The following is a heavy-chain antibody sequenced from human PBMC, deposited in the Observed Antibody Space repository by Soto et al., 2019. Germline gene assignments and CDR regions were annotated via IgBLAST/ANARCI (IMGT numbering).Heavy chain of an antibody. V-gene: IGHV3-33*08. CDR2: IWYDGSNK. CDR1: GFTFSSYG. Sequence: GGSLRLSCAASGFTFSSYGMHWVRQAPGKGLEWVAVIWYDGSNKYYADSVKGRFTISRDNSKNTLYLQMNSLRAEDTAVYYCASSIAARPYYMDVWGKGTTVTVSS. D-gene: IGHD6-6*01. CDR3: ASSIAARPYYMDV. J-gene: IGHJ6*03.